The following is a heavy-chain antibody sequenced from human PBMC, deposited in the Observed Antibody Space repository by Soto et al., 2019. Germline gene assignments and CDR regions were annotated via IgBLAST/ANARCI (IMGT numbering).Heavy chain of an antibody. J-gene: IGHJ4*02. Sequence: SETLSLTCTVSGGSISSYYWSWIRQPPGKGLEWIGYIYYSGSTNYNPSLKSRVTISVDTSKNQFSLKLSSVTAADTAVYYCAREGRVEQLVRPYYFDYWGQGTLVTVSS. CDR1: GGSISSYY. CDR3: AREGRVEQLVRPYYFDY. D-gene: IGHD6-6*01. V-gene: IGHV4-59*01. CDR2: IYYSGST.